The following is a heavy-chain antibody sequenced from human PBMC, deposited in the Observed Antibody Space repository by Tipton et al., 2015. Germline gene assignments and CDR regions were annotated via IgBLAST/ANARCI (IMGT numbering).Heavy chain of an antibody. CDR1: GFTFSSYA. J-gene: IGHJ4*02. V-gene: IGHV3-23*01. CDR3: AKDRHYGGSSGSYFDY. D-gene: IGHD4-23*01. Sequence: SLRLSCAASGFTFSSYAMTWVRQAPGKGLEWVSAISGSGSSTYYADSVKGRFTISRDNSKNTVCLQMNSLRAEDTAVYYCAKDRHYGGSSGSYFDYWGQGSLVTVSS. CDR2: ISGSGSST.